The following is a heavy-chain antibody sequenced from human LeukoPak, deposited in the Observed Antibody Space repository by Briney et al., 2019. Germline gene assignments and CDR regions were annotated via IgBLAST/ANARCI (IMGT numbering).Heavy chain of an antibody. D-gene: IGHD2-8*02. Sequence: PGGSLRLSCAASGFTVSSNYMSWVRQAPGKGLEWVSVIYSGGSTYYADSVKGRFTISRDNSKNTLYLQMNSLRAEDTAVYYCARGVLKAYYYYMDVWGKGTTVTVSS. CDR2: IYSGGST. V-gene: IGHV3-53*01. J-gene: IGHJ6*03. CDR3: ARGVLKAYYYYMDV. CDR1: GFTVSSNY.